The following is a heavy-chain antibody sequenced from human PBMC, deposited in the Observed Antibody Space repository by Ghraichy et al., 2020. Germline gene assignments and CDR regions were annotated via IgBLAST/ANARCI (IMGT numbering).Heavy chain of an antibody. V-gene: IGHV4-39*01. CDR1: GGSISSSSYY. J-gene: IGHJ4*02. CDR2: IYYSGST. CDR3: ARQTDIVVVPAAMFGGYFDY. Sequence: SETLSLTCTVSGGSISSSSYYWGWIRQPPGKGLEWIGSIYYSGSTYYNPSLKSRVTISVDTSKNQFSLKLSSVTAADTAVYYCARQTDIVVVPAAMFGGYFDYWGQGTLVTVSS. D-gene: IGHD2-2*01.